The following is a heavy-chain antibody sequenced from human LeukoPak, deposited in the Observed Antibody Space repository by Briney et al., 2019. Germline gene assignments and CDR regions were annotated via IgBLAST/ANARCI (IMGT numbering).Heavy chain of an antibody. D-gene: IGHD6-19*01. CDR2: MFYSGSS. V-gene: IGHV4-59*01. CDR3: ARFNRNSSGWIDY. J-gene: IGHJ4*02. Sequence: PSETLSLTCTVSGGSISSYYWTWIRQPPGKGLEWIGYMFYSGSSNYNPSLRSRVTMSIDTSKNQISLKLSSVTAADTAVYYCARFNRNSSGWIDYWGQGTLVTVSS. CDR1: GGSISSYY.